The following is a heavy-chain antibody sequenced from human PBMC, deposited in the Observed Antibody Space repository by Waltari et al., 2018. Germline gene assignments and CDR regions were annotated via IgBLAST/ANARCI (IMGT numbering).Heavy chain of an antibody. CDR1: GDSISRRSYY. D-gene: IGHD3-22*01. CDR3: ARKYHSSGYYFLGWFDP. Sequence: QVQLQESGPGLVKPSETLSLPCTVSGDSISRRSYYWGWIRQPPGKGLEWIGSIFYSGGTSYNPSLRSRVTISRDTSKNQFSLKVTSVTAADTAVYYCARKYHSSGYYFLGWFDPWGQGTLVTVSP. J-gene: IGHJ5*02. V-gene: IGHV4-39*01. CDR2: IFYSGGT.